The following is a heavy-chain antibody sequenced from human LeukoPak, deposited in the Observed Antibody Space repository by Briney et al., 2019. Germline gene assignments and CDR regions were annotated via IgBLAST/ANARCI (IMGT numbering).Heavy chain of an antibody. V-gene: IGHV5-51*01. CDR3: ARSMVRGAPYYFDY. CDR1: GYSFTSYW. Sequence: GESLKISCKGSGYSFTSYWSGWGRQMPGTGLEGMGIIYPGDSDTRYSPSFQGRVTMSADKSISTAYLQWSSLNASDTAMYYCARSMVRGAPYYFDYWGQGTLVTVSS. D-gene: IGHD3-10*01. CDR2: IYPGDSDT. J-gene: IGHJ4*02.